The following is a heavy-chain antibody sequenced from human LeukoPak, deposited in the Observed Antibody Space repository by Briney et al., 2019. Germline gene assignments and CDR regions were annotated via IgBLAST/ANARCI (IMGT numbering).Heavy chain of an antibody. Sequence: PSETLSLTCNVSGDSISSYFRTWIRQPAGKGLEWIGRIYTSGSTNYNPSLKSRVTMSVDTSKNHFSLMLSSVTAADTAVYYCALEFYDFWSGYYMIYWGQGTLVTVSA. V-gene: IGHV4-4*07. CDR2: IYTSGST. D-gene: IGHD3-3*01. CDR1: GDSISSYF. CDR3: ALEFYDFWSGYYMIY. J-gene: IGHJ4*02.